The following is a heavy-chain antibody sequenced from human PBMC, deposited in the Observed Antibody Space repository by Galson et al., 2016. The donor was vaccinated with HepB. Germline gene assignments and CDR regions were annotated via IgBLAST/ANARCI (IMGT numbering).Heavy chain of an antibody. CDR1: GDRVSSNSAA. J-gene: IGHJ4*02. CDR3: AGASNGYISY. Sequence: CAISGDRVSSNSAAWSWVRQSPSRGLEWLGRTYYRSKWFRGYAVSVKGRITINPDTSKNQFSLQLDSVTPEDTAVYYCAGASNGYISYWGQGTRVTVSS. V-gene: IGHV6-1*01. D-gene: IGHD5-24*01. CDR2: TYYRSKWFR.